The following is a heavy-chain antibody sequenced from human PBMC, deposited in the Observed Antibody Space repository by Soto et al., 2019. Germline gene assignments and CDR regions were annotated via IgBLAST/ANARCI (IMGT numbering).Heavy chain of an antibody. V-gene: IGHV4-61*01. CDR2: IYFSGRT. CDR3: ARSGAGSGWL. J-gene: IGHJ4*02. CDR1: GGSVSSGRYY. Sequence: QVQLQESGPGLVKPSETLSLTCTVSGGSVSSGRYYWSWSRQPPGKGMEWIGYIYFSGRTSYNSSLKSRVTISVDTSNNKFSLKLNSVTAADTAVYYCARSGAGSGWLGGQGTLVTVSS. D-gene: IGHD6-19*01.